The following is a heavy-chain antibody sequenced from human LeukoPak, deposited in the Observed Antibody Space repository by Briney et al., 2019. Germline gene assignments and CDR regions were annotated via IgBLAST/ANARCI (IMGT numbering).Heavy chain of an antibody. J-gene: IGHJ4*02. V-gene: IGHV4-30-2*01. Sequence: KPSETLSLTCTVSGGSISSGGYYWSWIRQPPGQGLEWIGYIYHSGSTYYNPSLKSRVTISVDRSKNQFSLKLSSVTAADTAVYYCARHPTTSLGPIAAAEANDYWGQGTLVTVSS. CDR2: IYHSGST. D-gene: IGHD6-13*01. CDR3: ARHPTTSLGPIAAAEANDY. CDR1: GGSISSGGYY.